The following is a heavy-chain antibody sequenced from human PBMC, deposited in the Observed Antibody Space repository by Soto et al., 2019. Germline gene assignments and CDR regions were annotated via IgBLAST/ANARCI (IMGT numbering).Heavy chain of an antibody. CDR1: GGSFSGYY. D-gene: IGHD3-3*01. CDR3: ARGGVGSTYYDFWSGYSARYYYGMDV. CDR2: INHSGST. V-gene: IGHV4-34*01. J-gene: IGHJ6*02. Sequence: SETLSRTCAVYGGSFSGYYWSWIRQPPGKGLEWIGEINHSGSTNYNPSLKSRVTISVDTSKNQFSLKLSSVTAADTAVYYCARGGVGSTYYDFWSGYSARYYYGMDVWGQGTTVTVSS.